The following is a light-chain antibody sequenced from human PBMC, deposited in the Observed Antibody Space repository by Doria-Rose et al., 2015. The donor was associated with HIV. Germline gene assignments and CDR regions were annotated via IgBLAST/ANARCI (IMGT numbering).Light chain of an antibody. J-gene: IGKJ1*01. CDR1: QSVSVNY. V-gene: IGKV3-20*01. CDR3: HQYASSRT. CDR2: GAS. Sequence: TQSPGTLSLSPGERATLSCRASQSVSVNYLAWYQQRPGQSPRLLIYGASSRATDIPDRLSGSGSGTDFTLTISRLEPEDFAVYYCHQYASSRTFGQGTKVEIK.